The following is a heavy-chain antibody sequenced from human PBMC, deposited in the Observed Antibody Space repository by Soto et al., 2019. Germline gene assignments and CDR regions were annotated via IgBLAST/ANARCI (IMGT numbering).Heavy chain of an antibody. Sequence: PSETLSLTCTVSGGSIRSGDYYWSWLRQPPGKGLEWIGYIYYSGSTYYNPSLKSRVTISVDTSKNQFSLKLSSVTAADTAVYYCAKDSRVTMVGGVIIPPGYWGQGTLVTVSS. D-gene: IGHD3-10*01. CDR2: IYYSGST. CDR1: GGSIRSGDYY. CDR3: AKDSRVTMVGGVIIPPGY. J-gene: IGHJ4*02. V-gene: IGHV4-30-4*01.